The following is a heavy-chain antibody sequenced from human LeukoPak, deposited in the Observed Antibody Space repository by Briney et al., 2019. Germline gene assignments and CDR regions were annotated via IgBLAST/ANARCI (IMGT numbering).Heavy chain of an antibody. Sequence: SETLSLTCAVYGGSFSGYYWSWIRQPPGKGLEWIGEINHSGSTNYNPSLKSRVTISVDTSKNQFSQKLSSVTAADTAVYYCARDVVGARAYYFDYWGQGTLVTVSS. J-gene: IGHJ4*02. V-gene: IGHV4-34*01. CDR1: GGSFSGYY. CDR2: INHSGST. CDR3: ARDVVGARAYYFDY. D-gene: IGHD1-26*01.